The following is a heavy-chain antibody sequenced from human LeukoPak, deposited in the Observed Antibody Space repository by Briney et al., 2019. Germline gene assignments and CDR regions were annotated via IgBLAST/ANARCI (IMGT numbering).Heavy chain of an antibody. CDR2: IYSGGST. CDR1: GFTVSSNY. V-gene: IGHV3-53*01. CDR3: ARDRRFGEVGFDI. Sequence: PGGSLRLSCAASGFTVSSNYMSWVRQAPGKGLEWASVIYSGGSTYYADSVKGRFTISRDNSKNTLYLQMNSLRAEDTAVYYCARDRRFGEVGFDIWGQGTMVTVSS. D-gene: IGHD3-10*01. J-gene: IGHJ3*02.